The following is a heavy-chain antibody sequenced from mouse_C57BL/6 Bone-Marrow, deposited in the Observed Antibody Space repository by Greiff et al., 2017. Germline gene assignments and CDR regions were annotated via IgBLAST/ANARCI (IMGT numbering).Heavy chain of an antibody. CDR2: ISDGGSYT. J-gene: IGHJ2*01. V-gene: IGHV5-4*03. Sequence: EVKLVESGGGLVKPGGSLKLSCAASGFTFSSYAMSWVRQTPEKRLEWVATISDGGSYTYYPDNVKGRFTISRDNAKNNLYLQMSHLKSEDTAVYYCARAPLRSYFDYWGQGTTLTVSS. CDR1: GFTFSSYA. CDR3: ARAPLRSYFDY. D-gene: IGHD1-1*01.